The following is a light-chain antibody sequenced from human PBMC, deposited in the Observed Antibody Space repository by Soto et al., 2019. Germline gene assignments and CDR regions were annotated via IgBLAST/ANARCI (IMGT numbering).Light chain of an antibody. J-gene: IGLJ1*01. Sequence: QSALTQPASVSGSPGQSITISCTGTSSDVGGYNYVSWYQQHPGKAPKLMIYDVSNRPSGVSNRFSGSKSGNTASLTISGFQAEDEADYYCSSYTSSSTPLVFGAGTKVTGL. V-gene: IGLV2-14*01. CDR2: DVS. CDR1: SSDVGGYNY. CDR3: SSYTSSSTPLV.